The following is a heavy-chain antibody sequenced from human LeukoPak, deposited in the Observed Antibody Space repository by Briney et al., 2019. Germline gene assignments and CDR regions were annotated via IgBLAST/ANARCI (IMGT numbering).Heavy chain of an antibody. CDR1: GFTFEDYG. V-gene: IGHV3-20*01. J-gene: IGHJ6*02. CDR2: IKWNGGST. Sequence: GGSLRLSCAASGFTFEDYGMSWVRPAPGKGLEEVAGIKWNGGSTGYADSVKGRFTISRDHAKNSLYLQMNSLRAEDTALYHCARSSGNYYYYGMDVWGQGTTVTVSS. CDR3: ARSSGNYYYYGMDV.